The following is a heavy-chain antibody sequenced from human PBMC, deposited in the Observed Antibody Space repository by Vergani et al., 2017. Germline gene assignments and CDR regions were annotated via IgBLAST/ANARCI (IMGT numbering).Heavy chain of an antibody. CDR1: GGSISTINW. CDR2: VYQSGTI. CDR3: ARKQLYSYDSSGYYDY. Sequence: QVQLQESGPGLVKPSGTLSLTCAVSGGSISTINWWTWVRQPPGKGLEWIGEVYQSGTITYNPSLRSRVTMSVYKSNNQFSLRLISVTAADTAVYYCARKQLYSYDSSGYYDYWGQGALVTVSS. J-gene: IGHJ4*02. V-gene: IGHV4-4*02. D-gene: IGHD3-22*01.